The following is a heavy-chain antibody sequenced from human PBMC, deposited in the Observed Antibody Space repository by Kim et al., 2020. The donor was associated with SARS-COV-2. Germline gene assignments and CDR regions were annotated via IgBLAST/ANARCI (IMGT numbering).Heavy chain of an antibody. D-gene: IGHD3-10*02. CDR2: INHSGST. J-gene: IGHJ2*01. Sequence: SETLSLTCAVYGGSFSGYYWSWIRQPPGKGLEWIGEINHSGSTNYNPSLKSRVTISVDTSKNQFSLKLSSVTAADTAVYYCARALHVPRYFDLWGRGTLV. CDR3: ARALHVPRYFDL. CDR1: GGSFSGYY. V-gene: IGHV4-34*01.